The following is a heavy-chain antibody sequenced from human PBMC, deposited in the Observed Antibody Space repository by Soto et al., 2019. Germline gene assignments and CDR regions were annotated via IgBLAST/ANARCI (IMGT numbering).Heavy chain of an antibody. CDR2: ISAYNGDT. J-gene: IGHJ4*02. CDR1: GYTFTNFG. V-gene: IGHV1-18*01. Sequence: QVQLVQSGAEVKKPGASVKVSCKASGYTFTNFGISWVRQAPGQGLEWMGWISAYNGDTDYEQKLQGRLTLTTDTSTSTAYMELMGLRSDDAAVYYCARDTGIIIIPGAVGGPDYWGQGTLVTVSS. CDR3: ARDTGIIIIPGAVGGPDY. D-gene: IGHD3-10*01.